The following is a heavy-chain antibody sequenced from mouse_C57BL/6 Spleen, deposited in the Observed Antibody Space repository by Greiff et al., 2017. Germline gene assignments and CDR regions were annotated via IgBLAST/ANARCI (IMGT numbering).Heavy chain of an antibody. V-gene: IGHV1-19*01. D-gene: IGHD2-1*01. Sequence: VQLQQSGPVLVKPGASVKMSCKASGYTFTDYYMNWVKQSHGKSLEWIGVINPYNGGTSYNQKFKGKATLTVDQSSSTAYMELNSLTSEDSAVYYCARSLYGNGGYFDYWGQGTTLTVSS. CDR3: ARSLYGNGGYFDY. CDR2: INPYNGGT. CDR1: GYTFTDYY. J-gene: IGHJ2*01.